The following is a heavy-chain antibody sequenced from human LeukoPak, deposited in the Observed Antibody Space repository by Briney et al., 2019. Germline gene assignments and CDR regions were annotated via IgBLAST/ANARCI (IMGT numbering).Heavy chain of an antibody. CDR3: ARDLAVAGTRYFDL. Sequence: SGTLSLTCAVSGGSISSSNWWSWVRQPPGKGLEWIGEIYHSGSTDYNPSLKSRVTISVDKSKNQFSLKLSSVTAADTAVYYCARDLAVAGTRYFDLWAVAPWSLSPQ. CDR2: IYHSGST. CDR1: GGSISSSNW. D-gene: IGHD6-19*01. J-gene: IGHJ2*01. V-gene: IGHV4-4*02.